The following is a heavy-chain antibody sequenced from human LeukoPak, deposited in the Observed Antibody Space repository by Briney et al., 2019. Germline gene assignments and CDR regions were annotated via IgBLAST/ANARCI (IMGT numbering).Heavy chain of an antibody. CDR3: ARGPRRDY. Sequence: SETLSLTCAVYGGSFSGYYWSWIRQPPGKGLEWIGEINHSGSTNYNPSLKSRVTISVDTSKNQFSLKLSSVTAADTAVYYCARGPRRDYWGQGTTVTVSS. V-gene: IGHV4-34*01. CDR2: INHSGST. J-gene: IGHJ4*02. CDR1: GGSFSGYY.